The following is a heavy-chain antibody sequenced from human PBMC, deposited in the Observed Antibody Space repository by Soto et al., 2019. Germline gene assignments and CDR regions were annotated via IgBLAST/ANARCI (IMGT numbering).Heavy chain of an antibody. J-gene: IGHJ6*02. CDR1: GGSISSGVYY. V-gene: IGHV4-31*03. D-gene: IGHD3-16*01. CDR3: ARELGYYYGMDV. Sequence: SETLSLTCTVSGGSISSGVYYWSWIRQHPGKGLEWIGYIYYSGSTYYNPSLKSRVTISVDTSKNQFSLKLSSVTAADTAVYYCARELGYYYGMDVWGQGTTVTVSS. CDR2: IYYSGST.